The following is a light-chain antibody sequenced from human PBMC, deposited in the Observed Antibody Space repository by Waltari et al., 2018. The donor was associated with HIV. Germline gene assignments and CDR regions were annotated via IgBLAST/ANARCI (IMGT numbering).Light chain of an antibody. Sequence: IQLTQSPPSLPASVRDSVPLTCRASHSLSTSLNWYQHKPGESPKLLIYDASSWHTGVPSRFSGSGSGTQFTLTISRVQAEDVATYYCQQAYRGRTFGQGTKVDIK. CDR2: DAS. CDR1: HSLSTS. CDR3: QQAYRGRT. V-gene: IGKV1-39*01. J-gene: IGKJ1*01.